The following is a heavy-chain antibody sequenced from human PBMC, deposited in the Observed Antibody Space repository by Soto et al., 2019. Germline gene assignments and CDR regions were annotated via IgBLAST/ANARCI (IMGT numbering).Heavy chain of an antibody. D-gene: IGHD2-15*01. CDR3: AQVEPRFYYYYGMDV. Sequence: QVQLQQWGAGLLKPSETLSLTCAVYGGSFSGYYWSWIRQPPGKGLEWIGEINHSGSTNYNPSLKSRVTISVDTSKNQFSLKLSSVTAADTAVYYCAQVEPRFYYYYGMDVWGQGTTVTVSS. J-gene: IGHJ6*02. V-gene: IGHV4-34*01. CDR1: GGSFSGYY. CDR2: INHSGST.